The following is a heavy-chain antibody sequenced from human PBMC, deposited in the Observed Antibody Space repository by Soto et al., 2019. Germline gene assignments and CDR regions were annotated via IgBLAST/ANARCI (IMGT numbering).Heavy chain of an antibody. J-gene: IGHJ6*03. V-gene: IGHV4-39*01. CDR2: IYYSGST. D-gene: IGHD2-2*01. CDR3: AIHPSLGVVPAATRYYYYYMDV. Sequence: SETLSLTCTVSGGSISSSSYYWGWIRQPPGKGLEWIGSIYYSGSTYYNPSLKSRVTISVDTSKNQFSLKLSSVTAADTAVYYCAIHPSLGVVPAATRYYYYYMDVWGKGTTVTVSS. CDR1: GGSISSSSYY.